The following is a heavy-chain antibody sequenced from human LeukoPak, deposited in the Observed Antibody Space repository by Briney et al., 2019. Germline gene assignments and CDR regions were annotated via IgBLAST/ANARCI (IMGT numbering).Heavy chain of an antibody. V-gene: IGHV5-51*01. Sequence: KPGESLKISCKGSGYSFTSYWIGWVRQMPGKGLEWMGIIYPGDSGTRYSPSFQGQVTISADKSISTAYLQWSSLKASDTAMYYCARPPDYYDSSGPYYFDYWGQGTLVTVSS. CDR3: ARPPDYYDSSGPYYFDY. CDR2: IYPGDSGT. J-gene: IGHJ4*02. CDR1: GYSFTSYW. D-gene: IGHD3-22*01.